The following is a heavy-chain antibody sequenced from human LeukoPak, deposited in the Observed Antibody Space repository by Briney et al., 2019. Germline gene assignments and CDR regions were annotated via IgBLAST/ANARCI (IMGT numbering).Heavy chain of an antibody. Sequence: GGSLRLSCAASGFTFSNYAMHWVRQAPGKGLEWVAVISYDGSNKYYADSVKGRFTISRDNSKNTLYLQMNSLRAEDTAVYYCARSYSGSYSWFDPWGQGTLVTVSS. V-gene: IGHV3-30-3*01. D-gene: IGHD1-26*01. CDR3: ARSYSGSYSWFDP. CDR2: ISYDGSNK. J-gene: IGHJ5*02. CDR1: GFTFSNYA.